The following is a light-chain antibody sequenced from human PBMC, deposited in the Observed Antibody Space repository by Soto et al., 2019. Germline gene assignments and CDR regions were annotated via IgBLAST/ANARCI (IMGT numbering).Light chain of an antibody. Sequence: EIVMTQSPATLSVSPGEGATLSCRASQGIGSTLAWYQQKPGQTPRLLIYDTSIRATGVPARFRGSASGTEFTLTITSLQSEDFAVYYCQQYGSSPRTFGQGTKVEIK. V-gene: IGKV3-15*01. J-gene: IGKJ1*01. CDR1: QGIGST. CDR2: DTS. CDR3: QQYGSSPRT.